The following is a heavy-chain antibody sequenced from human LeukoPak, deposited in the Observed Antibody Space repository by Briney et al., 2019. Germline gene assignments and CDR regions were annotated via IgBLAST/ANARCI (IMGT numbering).Heavy chain of an antibody. J-gene: IGHJ4*02. CDR1: GFTFTSSA. D-gene: IGHD4-17*01. CDR2: IVVGSGNT. CDR3: ARDYTYGDYTDY. V-gene: IGHV1-58*01. Sequence: ASVKVSCKASGFTFTSSAVQWVRQARGQRLEWIGWIVVGSGNTNYAQKFQERVTITRDMSTSTAYMELSSLRSEDTAVYYCARDYTYGDYTDYWGQGTLVTVSS.